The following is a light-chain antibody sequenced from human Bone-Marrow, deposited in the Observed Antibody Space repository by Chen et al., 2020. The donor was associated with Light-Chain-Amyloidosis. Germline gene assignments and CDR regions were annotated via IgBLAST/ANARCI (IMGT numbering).Light chain of an antibody. CDR1: NSNIGAGYD. J-gene: IGLJ2*01. V-gene: IGLV1-40*01. Sequence: QSVLTQPHSVSGAPGQRVTISCTGKNSNIGAGYDVHWYQQFPGTVPKLLIYRPSLRPSGVPDRFSGSRSGTSSSLAITGLQAEDEADYYCQSYDSSLSVVFGGGTKLTVL. CDR3: QSYDSSLSVV. CDR2: RPS.